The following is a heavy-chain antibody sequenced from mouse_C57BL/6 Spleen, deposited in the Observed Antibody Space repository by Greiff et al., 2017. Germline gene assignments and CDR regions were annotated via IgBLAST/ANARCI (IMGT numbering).Heavy chain of an antibody. J-gene: IGHJ1*03. CDR2: ISDGGSYT. D-gene: IGHD1-1*01. V-gene: IGHV5-4*01. CDR1: GFTFSSYA. CDR3: ARDELLRYYWYFDV. Sequence: EVKLVESGGGLVKPGGSLKLSCAASGFTFSSYAMSWVRQTPEKRLEWVATISDGGSYTYYPDNVKGRFTISRDNAKNNLYLQMSHLKSEDTAMYYCARDELLRYYWYFDVWGTGTTVTVSS.